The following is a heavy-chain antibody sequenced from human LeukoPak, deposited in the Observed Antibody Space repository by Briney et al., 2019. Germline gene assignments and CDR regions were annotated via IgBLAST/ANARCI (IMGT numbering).Heavy chain of an antibody. D-gene: IGHD6-13*01. V-gene: IGHV3-9*01. Sequence: GGSLRLSCAASGFTFDDYAMHWVRQAPGKGLEWVSGISWNSGSIGYADSVKGRFTISRDNAKNSLYLQMNSLRAEDTAVYYCARDLSSWYLSAFDIWGQGTMVTVSS. CDR1: GFTFDDYA. CDR3: ARDLSSWYLSAFDI. CDR2: ISWNSGSI. J-gene: IGHJ3*02.